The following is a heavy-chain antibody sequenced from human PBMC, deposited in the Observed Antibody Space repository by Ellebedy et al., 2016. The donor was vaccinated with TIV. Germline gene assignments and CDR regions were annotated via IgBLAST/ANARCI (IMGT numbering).Heavy chain of an antibody. D-gene: IGHD6-19*01. Sequence: SETLSLTCTVSGGSMSSYYWSWIRQPPGKGLEWIGDIYYSGSTNYNPSLKSRVTISVDTSKNPFSLKLNSVTAADTAVYYCARDRRVLGEGWNYGMDVWGQGTTVTVSS. J-gene: IGHJ6*02. V-gene: IGHV4-59*01. CDR2: IYYSGST. CDR1: GGSMSSYY. CDR3: ARDRRVLGEGWNYGMDV.